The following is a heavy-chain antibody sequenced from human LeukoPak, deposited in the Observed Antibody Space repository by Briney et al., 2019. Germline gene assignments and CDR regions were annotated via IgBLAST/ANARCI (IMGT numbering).Heavy chain of an antibody. D-gene: IGHD5-18*01. Sequence: SDTLSLMRTVSGRPNKSYYWIWMAQPAAKGLEGIGRTYTSGSTNYNPSLKRRVTIPVASPNNQYSLKLASVTAAGTAGYYLGREKGDSYGPYTIVYWGEGALGTVSS. V-gene: IGHV4-4*07. CDR2: TYTSGST. J-gene: IGHJ4*02. CDR3: GREKGDSYGPYTIVY. CDR1: GRPNKSYY.